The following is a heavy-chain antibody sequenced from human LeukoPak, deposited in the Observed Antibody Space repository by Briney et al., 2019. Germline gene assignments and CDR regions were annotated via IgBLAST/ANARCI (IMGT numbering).Heavy chain of an antibody. CDR3: ARDRGYSSSWYRYYYCYMDV. Sequence: SVKVSCKASGGTFSSYAISWVRQAPGQGLEWMGGIIPIFGTANYAQKFQGRVTITADKSTSTAYMELSSLRSEDTAVYYCARDRGYSSSWYRYYYCYMDVWGKGTTVTVSS. J-gene: IGHJ6*03. CDR1: GGTFSSYA. D-gene: IGHD6-13*01. CDR2: IIPIFGTA. V-gene: IGHV1-69*06.